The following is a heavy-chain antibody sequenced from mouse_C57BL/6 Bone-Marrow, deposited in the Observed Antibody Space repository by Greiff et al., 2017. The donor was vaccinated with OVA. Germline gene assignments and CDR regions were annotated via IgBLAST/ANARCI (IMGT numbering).Heavy chain of an antibody. CDR2: INPNYGTT. J-gene: IGHJ1*03. V-gene: IGHV1-39*01. CDR3: AREGYDYDVHWYFDV. CDR1: GYSFTDYN. D-gene: IGHD2-4*01. Sequence: VQLQQSGPELVKPGASVKISCKASGYSFTDYNMNWVKQSNGKSLEWIGVINPNYGTTSYNQKFKGKATLTVDQSSSTADMQRNSLAAEDSAVYYCAREGYDYDVHWYFDVWGTGTTVTVSS.